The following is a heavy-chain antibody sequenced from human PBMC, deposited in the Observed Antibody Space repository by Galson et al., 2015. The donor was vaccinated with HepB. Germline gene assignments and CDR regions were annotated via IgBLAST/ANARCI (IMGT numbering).Heavy chain of an antibody. D-gene: IGHD3-10*01. Sequence: CAISGDSVSRNSVAWNWIRQSPSRGLEWLGRIYYRSKWYNDYAMSVKSRIIINPDTSKNQFSLQLKSASPEDTAVYYCARDRVLFFGLTDKVRGGLRRVKWFDAWGQGTPVTVSS. CDR3: ARDRVLFFGLTDKVRGGLRRVKWFDA. CDR2: IYYRSKWYN. V-gene: IGHV6-1*01. J-gene: IGHJ5*02. CDR1: GDSVSRNSVA.